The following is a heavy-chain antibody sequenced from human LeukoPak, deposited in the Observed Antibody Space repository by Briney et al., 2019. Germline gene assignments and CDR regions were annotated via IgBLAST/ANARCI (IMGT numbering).Heavy chain of an antibody. J-gene: IGHJ4*02. D-gene: IGHD3-16*01. CDR2: ISAYIGNT. CDR1: GYTFTSYG. CDR3: ARDVGRSYDLDY. Sequence: GASVKVSCKASGYTFTSYGISWVRQAPGLRLEGMGGISAYIGNTDYAKSLHGRVTVTLDTSTSKVYMEVRSLRSDDTAVYYCARDVGRSYDLDYWGQGTLVTVS. V-gene: IGHV1-18*01.